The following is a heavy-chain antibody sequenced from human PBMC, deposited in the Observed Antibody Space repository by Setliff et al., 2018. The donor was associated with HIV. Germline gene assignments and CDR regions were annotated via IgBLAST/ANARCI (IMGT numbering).Heavy chain of an antibody. CDR1: GGSISSSSYY. Sequence: SETLSLTCTVSGGSISSSSYYWGWIRQPPGKGLEWIGSIYYSGSTYYNPSLKSRVTISVDTSKNQFALKLSSVTAADTAVYYCASRYHYYDSSGYYRQGAFDIWGQGTMVTVSS. J-gene: IGHJ3*02. CDR2: IYYSGST. D-gene: IGHD3-22*01. CDR3: ASRYHYYDSSGYYRQGAFDI. V-gene: IGHV4-39*01.